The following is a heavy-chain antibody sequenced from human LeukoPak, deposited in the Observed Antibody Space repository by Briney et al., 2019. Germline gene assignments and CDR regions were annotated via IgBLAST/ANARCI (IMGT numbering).Heavy chain of an antibody. J-gene: IGHJ4*02. CDR3: ARGLLGCFDY. D-gene: IGHD3-10*01. CDR1: GGSISNYY. Sequence: SETLSLTCTVSGGSISNYYWNWIRQPPGKGLEWIGYIYYSGTTNYNPSLKSRVSMSVDTSKNQFSLKLSSVTAADTAVYYCARGLLGCFDYWGQGTLVTVSS. V-gene: IGHV4-59*01. CDR2: IYYSGTT.